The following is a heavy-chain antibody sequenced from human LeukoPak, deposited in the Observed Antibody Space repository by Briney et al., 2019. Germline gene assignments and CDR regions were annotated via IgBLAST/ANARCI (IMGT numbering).Heavy chain of an antibody. CDR1: GFTFSSYS. CDR2: ISSSSSYI. CDR3: ARDKSGVDPNYYDSSGFDY. J-gene: IGHJ4*02. Sequence: GGSLRLSCAASGFTFSSYSMNWVRQVPGKGLEWVSSISSSSSYIYYADSVKGRFTISRDNAKNSLYLQMNSLRAEDTAVYYCARDKSGVDPNYYDSSGFDYWGQGTLVTVSS. V-gene: IGHV3-21*01. D-gene: IGHD3-22*01.